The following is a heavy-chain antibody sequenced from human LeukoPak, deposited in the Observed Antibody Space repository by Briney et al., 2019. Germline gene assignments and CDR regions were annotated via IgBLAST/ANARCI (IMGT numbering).Heavy chain of an antibody. J-gene: IGHJ2*01. V-gene: IGHV4-59*08. CDR3: ARHGLSGFWEFDL. CDR1: GGSISSYH. Sequence: SETLSLTCTVSGGSISSYHWSWVRQSPGKGLEWFGYICYSGSTNYNPSLKSRVTISVDTSKNQFSLKLRSVTAADTAVYYCARHGLSGFWEFDLWGRGTLVTVSS. D-gene: IGHD3-22*01. CDR2: ICYSGST.